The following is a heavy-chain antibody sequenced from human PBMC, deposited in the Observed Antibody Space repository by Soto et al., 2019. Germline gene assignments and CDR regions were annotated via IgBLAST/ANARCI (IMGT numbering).Heavy chain of an antibody. Sequence: QVQLVESGGGVVQPGRSLRLSCAASGFTFSSYAMHWVRQAPGKGLEWVAVISYDGSNKYYADSVKGRFTISRDNSENTLYLQMNSLRAEDTAVYYCARVWRNMFDYWGQGTLVTVSS. D-gene: IGHD1-20*01. CDR3: ARVWRNMFDY. CDR1: GFTFSSYA. J-gene: IGHJ4*02. V-gene: IGHV3-30-3*01. CDR2: ISYDGSNK.